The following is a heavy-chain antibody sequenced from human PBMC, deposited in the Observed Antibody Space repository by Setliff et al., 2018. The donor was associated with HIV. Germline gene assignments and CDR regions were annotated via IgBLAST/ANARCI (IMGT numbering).Heavy chain of an antibody. V-gene: IGHV3-21*04. CDR2: ISSSRSYI. J-gene: IGHJ6*03. CDR1: GFTFSSYS. Sequence: GGSLRLSCAAPGFTFSSYSMNWVRQAPGKGLEWVSSISSSRSYIYYADSVTGRFTISRDNAKNSLYRQMNSLRAEDTAVYYCARGRLLWSGSYYYYYMDVWGKGTTVTVSS. CDR3: ARGRLLWSGSYYYYYMDV. D-gene: IGHD3-10*01.